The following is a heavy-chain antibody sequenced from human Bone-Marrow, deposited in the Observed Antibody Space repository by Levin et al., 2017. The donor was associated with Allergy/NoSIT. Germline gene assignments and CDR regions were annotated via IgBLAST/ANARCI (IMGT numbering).Heavy chain of an antibody. CDR1: GDSVSSNSAA. CDR2: TYYRSKWYN. V-gene: IGHV6-1*01. D-gene: IGHD3-3*01. CDR3: AREHSRIPRKIFGDPNWFDP. J-gene: IGHJ5*02. Sequence: SETLSLTCAISGDSVSSNSAAWNWIRQSPSRGLEWLGRTYYRSKWYNDYAVSVKSRITINPDTSKNQFSLQLNSVTPEDTAVYYCAREHSRIPRKIFGDPNWFDPWGQGTLVTVSS.